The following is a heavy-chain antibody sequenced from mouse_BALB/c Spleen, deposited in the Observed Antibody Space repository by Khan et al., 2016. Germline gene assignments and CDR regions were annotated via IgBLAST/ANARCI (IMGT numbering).Heavy chain of an antibody. Sequence: EVQLQESGPSLVKPSQTLSLTCSVTGDSITSGYWNWIRKFPGNKLDYMGYISYSGSTYYNPPLKSRISITREKSKNQYYLQLISVTTEDTATYYCARSPVLRPYVDYWGQGTTLTVSS. J-gene: IGHJ2*01. V-gene: IGHV3-8*02. CDR2: ISYSGST. CDR3: ARSPVLRPYVDY. CDR1: GDSITSGY.